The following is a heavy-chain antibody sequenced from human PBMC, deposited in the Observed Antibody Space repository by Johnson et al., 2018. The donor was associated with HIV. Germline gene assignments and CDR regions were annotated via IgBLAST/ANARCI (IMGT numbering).Heavy chain of an antibody. J-gene: IGHJ3*02. CDR3: ARPYNFWSGTGAFDI. CDR1: GFTFSSYA. CDR2: IGTAGDT. Sequence: VQLVESGGGVVQPGRSLRLSCAASGFTFSSYAMHWVRQATGKGLEWVSAIGTAGDTYYPGSVKGRFTISRENAKNSLYLQMNSLRAEDTALYYCARPYNFWSGTGAFDIWGQGTMVTVSS. D-gene: IGHD3-3*01. V-gene: IGHV3-13*01.